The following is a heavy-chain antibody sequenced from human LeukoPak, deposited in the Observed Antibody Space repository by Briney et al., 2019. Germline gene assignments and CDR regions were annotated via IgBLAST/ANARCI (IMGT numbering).Heavy chain of an antibody. CDR2: ISAYNGNT. J-gene: IGHJ4*02. D-gene: IGHD4-17*01. Sequence: ASVKVSCKASGYTFTGYYMHWVRQAPGQGLEWMGWISAYNGNTNYAQKLQGRVTMTTDTSTSTAYMELRSLRSDDTAVYYCARDIDGYGDYGDYGEADYWGQGTLVTVSS. CDR3: ARDIDGYGDYGDYGEADY. CDR1: GYTFTGYY. V-gene: IGHV1-18*04.